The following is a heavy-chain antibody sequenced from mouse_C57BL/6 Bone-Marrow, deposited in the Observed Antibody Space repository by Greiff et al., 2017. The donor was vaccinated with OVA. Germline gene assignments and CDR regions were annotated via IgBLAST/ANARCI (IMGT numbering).Heavy chain of an antibody. J-gene: IGHJ2*01. CDR2: IDPSDSYT. V-gene: IGHV1-69*01. Sequence: VQLQQSGAELVMPGASVKLSCKASGYTFTSYWMHWVKQRPGQGLEWIGEIDPSDSYTNYNQKFKGKSTLTVDKSSSTAYMQLSSLTSEDSAVYYCARLAVPRGYWGQGTTLTVSS. D-gene: IGHD1-1*01. CDR3: ARLAVPRGY. CDR1: GYTFTSYW.